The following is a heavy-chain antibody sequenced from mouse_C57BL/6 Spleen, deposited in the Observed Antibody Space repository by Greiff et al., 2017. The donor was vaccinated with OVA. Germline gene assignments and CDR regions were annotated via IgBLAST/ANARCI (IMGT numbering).Heavy chain of an antibody. J-gene: IGHJ4*01. CDR1: GFTFSSYA. D-gene: IGHD1-1*01. Sequence: EVQRVESGGGLVKPGGSLKLSCAASGFTFSSYAMSWVRQTPEKRLEWVATISDGGSYTYYPDNVKGRFTISRDNAKNNLYLQMSHLKSEDTAMYYCARDRYGSSPYYAMDYWGQGTSVTVSS. V-gene: IGHV5-4*01. CDR2: ISDGGSYT. CDR3: ARDRYGSSPYYAMDY.